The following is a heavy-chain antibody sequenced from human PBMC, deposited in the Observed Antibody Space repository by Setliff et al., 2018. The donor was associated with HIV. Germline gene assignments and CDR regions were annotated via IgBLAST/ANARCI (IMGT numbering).Heavy chain of an antibody. CDR3: ARRGRTGNSYVLHWFDP. CDR2: VYNSGTT. CDR1: GYSISSGYY. Sequence: SETLSLTCAVSGYSISSGYYWGWVRQPPGKAPEWIGYVYNSGTTKYNPSLKSRVAIFLDTSKNQFSLRLTSVTAADTAVYFCARRGRTGNSYVLHWFDPWGQGTLVTV. V-gene: IGHV4-38-2*01. J-gene: IGHJ5*02. D-gene: IGHD5-18*01.